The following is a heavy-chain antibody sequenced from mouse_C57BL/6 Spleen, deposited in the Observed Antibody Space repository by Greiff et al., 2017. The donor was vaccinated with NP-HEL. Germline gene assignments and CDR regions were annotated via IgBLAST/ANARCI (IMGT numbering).Heavy chain of an antibody. Sequence: QVQLQQPGAELVMPGASVKLSCKASGYTFTSYWMHWVKQRPGQGLEWIGEIDPSDSYPNYNPKFKGKSTLTVDKSSSTAYMQLSSLTSEDSAVYYCARREGLDYWGQGTTLTVSS. J-gene: IGHJ2*01. D-gene: IGHD3-3*01. CDR1: GYTFTSYW. CDR3: ARREGLDY. CDR2: IDPSDSYP. V-gene: IGHV1-69*01.